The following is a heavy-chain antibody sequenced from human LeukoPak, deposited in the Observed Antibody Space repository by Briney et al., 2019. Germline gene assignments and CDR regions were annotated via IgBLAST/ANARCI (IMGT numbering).Heavy chain of an antibody. CDR3: AKDLASSSWYRGDWFDP. D-gene: IGHD6-13*01. J-gene: IGHJ5*02. CDR2: ISGSGGST. Sequence: GGSLRLSCAASGFTFSSYAMSWVRQAPGKGLEWVSAISGSGGSTYYADSVKGRFTISRDNSKNTLYLQMNSLRAEDTAVYYCAKDLASSSWYRGDWFDPWGQGTLVTVSS. V-gene: IGHV3-23*01. CDR1: GFTFSSYA.